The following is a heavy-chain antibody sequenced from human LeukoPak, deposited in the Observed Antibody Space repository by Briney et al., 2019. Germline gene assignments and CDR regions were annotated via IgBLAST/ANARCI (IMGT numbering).Heavy chain of an antibody. CDR1: GFTFSSYS. D-gene: IGHD3-22*01. V-gene: IGHV3-48*01. Sequence: GGSLRLSCAASGFTFSSYSMNWVRQAPGKGLEWVSYISSSSTIYYADSVKGRFTISRDNAKNSLYLQMNSLRAEDTAVYYCATYSSLNRREFQYWGQGTLLTVSS. CDR2: ISSSSTI. CDR3: ATYSSLNRREFQY. J-gene: IGHJ1*01.